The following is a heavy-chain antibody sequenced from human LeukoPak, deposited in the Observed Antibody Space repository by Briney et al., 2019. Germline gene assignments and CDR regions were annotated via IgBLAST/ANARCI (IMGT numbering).Heavy chain of an antibody. CDR2: IYHSGST. D-gene: IGHD3-10*01. Sequence: SGTLSLTCAVSGGSISSSNWWSWVRQPPGKGLEWIGEIYHSGSTNYNPSLKSRVTISVDKSKNQFSLKLSSVTAADTAEYYCARLSYYGSGSYYNGAGDYWGQGTLVTVSS. V-gene: IGHV4-4*02. CDR1: GGSISSSNW. J-gene: IGHJ4*02. CDR3: ARLSYYGSGSYYNGAGDY.